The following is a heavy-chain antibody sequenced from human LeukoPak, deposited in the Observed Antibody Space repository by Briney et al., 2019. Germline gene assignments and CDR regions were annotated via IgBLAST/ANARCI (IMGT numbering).Heavy chain of an antibody. D-gene: IGHD3-22*01. J-gene: IGHJ4*02. CDR1: GYSFTSYY. CDR3: ARDQRDSSGYYFDY. V-gene: IGHV1-46*01. CDR2: INPSVGST. Sequence: ASVKVSFKASGYSFTSYYIHRLRQAPGQGLEWMGIINPSVGSTTYAQEFQGRVTMTRDTSTSTVYMELSSLRSEDAAVYYCARDQRDSSGYYFDYWGQGTLVTVSS.